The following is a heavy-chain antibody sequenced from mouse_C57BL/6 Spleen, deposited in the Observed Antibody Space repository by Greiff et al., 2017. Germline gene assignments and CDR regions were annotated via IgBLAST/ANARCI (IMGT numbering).Heavy chain of an antibody. D-gene: IGHD2-14*01. CDR1: GFTFSSYG. CDR2: ISSGGSYT. Sequence: EVKLVESGGDLVKPGGSLKLSCAASGFTFSSYGMSWVRQTPDKRLEWVATISSGGSYTYYPDSVKGRFTISRDNAKNTLYLQMSSLKSEDTAMYYCARKYDEDFAYWGQGTLVTVSA. V-gene: IGHV5-6*01. CDR3: ARKYDEDFAY. J-gene: IGHJ3*01.